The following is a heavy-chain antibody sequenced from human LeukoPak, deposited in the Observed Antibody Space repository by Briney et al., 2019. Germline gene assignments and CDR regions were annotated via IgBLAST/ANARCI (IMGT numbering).Heavy chain of an antibody. CDR3: AREGGVRGLPDD. J-gene: IGHJ4*02. CDR2: ISTSGST. D-gene: IGHD3-16*01. CDR1: GCSLSSYY. V-gene: IGHV4-4*07. Sequence: PSETLSLTCTVSGCSLSSYYWSWIRQPAGKGLEWIGRISTSGSTYYNPSVKSRVTLSVDTSKNQFSLKLTSVPAADTAVYYCAREGGVRGLPDDWGQGTPVTVSS.